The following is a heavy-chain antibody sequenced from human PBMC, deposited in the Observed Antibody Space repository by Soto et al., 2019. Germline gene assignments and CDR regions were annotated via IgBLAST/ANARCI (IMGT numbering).Heavy chain of an antibody. CDR3: ARGSGSARPRDYYGMDV. D-gene: IGHD6-6*01. Sequence: ASVKVSCKASGYTFTGYYMHCVRQAPGQGLEWMGWINPNSGGTNYAQKFQGWVTMTRDTSISTAYMELSRLRSDDTAVYYCARGSGSARPRDYYGMDVWGQGTTVTVSS. J-gene: IGHJ6*02. CDR1: GYTFTGYY. V-gene: IGHV1-2*04. CDR2: INPNSGGT.